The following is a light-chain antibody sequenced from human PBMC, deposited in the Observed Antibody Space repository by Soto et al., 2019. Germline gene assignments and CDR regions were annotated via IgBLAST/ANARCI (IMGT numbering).Light chain of an antibody. CDR1: QSLGIY. J-gene: IGKJ4*01. V-gene: IGKV1-16*02. CDR2: DAS. Sequence: DIQMTQSPSSLSASVGDRVTITCRASQSLGIYLAWFQQKAGKAPKSLIYDASRLQSGVPSKFSGSGSGTEFTLTISSLQPEDFATYYCQQYRDYPLTFGGGTRTEIK. CDR3: QQYRDYPLT.